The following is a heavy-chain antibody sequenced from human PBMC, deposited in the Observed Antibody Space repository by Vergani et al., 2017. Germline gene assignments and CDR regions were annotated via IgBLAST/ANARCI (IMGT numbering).Heavy chain of an antibody. CDR3: ARSRIYYGAGSPDY. CDR2: VSFRGDT. Sequence: QVNLQESGPGLVKPSETLSLTCTVSGASVNSYYWSWIQQPPGKGLEWMGYVSFRGDTLYDPSVKGRMTISLNTSSNQFSLYLTSVTAADTAVYYCARSRIYYGAGSPDYWGQGTLVTVSS. D-gene: IGHD3-10*01. CDR1: GASVNSYY. V-gene: IGHV4-59*02. J-gene: IGHJ4*02.